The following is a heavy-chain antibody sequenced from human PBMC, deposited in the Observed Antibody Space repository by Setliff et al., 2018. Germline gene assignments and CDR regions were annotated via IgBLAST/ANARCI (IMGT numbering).Heavy chain of an antibody. Sequence: PSETLSLTCTVSNGSISSGNYFWGWIRQPPGKGLEWMGSIFYTGSTYYSPSLKSRVTMSIDTSKNQFSLNLNSVTAADTAVYYCARQPYSTTYYYYYYYMDVWGEGTTVTVSS. CDR1: NGSISSGNYF. CDR3: ARQPYSTTYYYYYYYMDV. D-gene: IGHD6-13*01. J-gene: IGHJ6*03. V-gene: IGHV4-39*01. CDR2: IFYTGST.